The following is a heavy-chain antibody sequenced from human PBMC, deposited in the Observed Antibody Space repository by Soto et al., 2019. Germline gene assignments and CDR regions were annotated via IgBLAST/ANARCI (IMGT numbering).Heavy chain of an antibody. CDR1: GFTFVMYA. D-gene: IGHD3-10*01. Sequence: ASVKVSCKASGFTFVMYAIHWVRQAPGQGLEWMAWINAGNGHTTYSQKFQGRVTITRDTAARTVYRELRRLRFEDTATYYCARAGWFAEGYYDFWDQGTRVTVS. CDR2: INAGNGHT. CDR3: ARAGWFAEGYYDF. V-gene: IGHV1-3*01. J-gene: IGHJ4*02.